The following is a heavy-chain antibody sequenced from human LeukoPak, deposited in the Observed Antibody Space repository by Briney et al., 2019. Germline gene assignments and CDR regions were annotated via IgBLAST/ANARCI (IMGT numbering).Heavy chain of an antibody. CDR3: TTPRPYGSGSYYK. V-gene: IGHV3-15*01. Sequence: GGSLRLSCAASGFTFSNAWMSRVRQAPGKGLEWVGCIKSKTDGGTTDYAAPVKGRFTISRDDSKNTLYLQMNSLKTEDTAVYYCTTPRPYGSGSYYKWGQGTLVTVSS. CDR2: IKSKTDGGTT. J-gene: IGHJ4*02. D-gene: IGHD3-10*01. CDR1: GFTFSNAW.